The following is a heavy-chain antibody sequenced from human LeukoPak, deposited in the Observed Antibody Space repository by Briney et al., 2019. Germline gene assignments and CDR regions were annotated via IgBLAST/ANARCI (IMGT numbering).Heavy chain of an antibody. D-gene: IGHD3-22*01. CDR1: GFTFSSYA. CDR2: ISGSGGST. V-gene: IGHV3-23*01. Sequence: PGGSLRLSCAASGFTFSSYAMSWVRQAPGKGLEWVSAISGSGGSTYSADSVKGRFTISRDNSKNTLYLQMNSLRAEDTAVYYCSHYDSSGYYYDDAFDIWGQGTMVTVSS. J-gene: IGHJ3*02. CDR3: SHYDSSGYYYDDAFDI.